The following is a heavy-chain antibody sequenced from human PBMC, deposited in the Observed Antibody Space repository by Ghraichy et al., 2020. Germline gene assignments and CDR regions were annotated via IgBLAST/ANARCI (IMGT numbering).Heavy chain of an antibody. CDR3: AKEMSTMYFDL. V-gene: IGHV3-43*01. CDR1: GFTFDEYT. CDR2: ISWDSKNT. Sequence: GALNISCAASGFTFDEYTMHWFRQTPGKGLEWVSLISWDSKNTYYSDSVKGRFTISRDNSKNSLYLQMNTLRTEDTALYYCAKEMSTMYFDLWGRGTLVTVSS. D-gene: IGHD5-24*01. J-gene: IGHJ2*01.